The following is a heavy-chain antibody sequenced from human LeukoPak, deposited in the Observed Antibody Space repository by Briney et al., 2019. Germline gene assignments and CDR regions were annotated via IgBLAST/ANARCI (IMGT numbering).Heavy chain of an antibody. CDR2: ISYDGSNK. CDR3: AKDLGYYDWSGYYGQGFDY. Sequence: GRSLRLSCAASGFTFSSYGMHWVRQAPGKGLEWVAVISYDGSNKYYADSVKGRFTISRDNSKNTLYLQMNSLRAEDTAVYYCAKDLGYYDWSGYYGQGFDYLGPGTLVTVSS. CDR1: GFTFSSYG. V-gene: IGHV3-30*18. D-gene: IGHD3-22*01. J-gene: IGHJ4*02.